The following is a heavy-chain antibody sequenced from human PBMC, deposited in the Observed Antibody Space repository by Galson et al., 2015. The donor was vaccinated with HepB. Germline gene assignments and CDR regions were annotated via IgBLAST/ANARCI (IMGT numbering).Heavy chain of an antibody. D-gene: IGHD4-17*01. CDR1: GFTFRTYV. Sequence: SLRLSCAASGFTFRTYVMQWVRQAPGKGLEWVAIISYDGSDKYYADSVKGRFTISRDNSKNTVYLQMNSLRPEDTAVYYCARDETTMTGKVDYWGQGTLVTVSS. CDR3: ARDETTMTGKVDY. V-gene: IGHV3-30*04. J-gene: IGHJ4*02. CDR2: ISYDGSDK.